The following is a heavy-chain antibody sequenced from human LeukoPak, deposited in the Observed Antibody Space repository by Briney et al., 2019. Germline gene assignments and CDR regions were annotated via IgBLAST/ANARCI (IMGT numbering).Heavy chain of an antibody. J-gene: IGHJ4*01. CDR1: GFTFSSYW. V-gene: IGHV3-7*05. CDR2: IKQDGSEK. D-gene: IGHD1-7*01. Sequence: GGSLRLSCAASGFTFSSYWMSWVRQAPGKGLEWVANIKQDGSEKYYVDSVKGRFTISRDNAKNSLYLQMNSLRAEDTAVYYCARTSYNWNSCFDYWGHGTLVTVSS. CDR3: ARTSYNWNSCFDY.